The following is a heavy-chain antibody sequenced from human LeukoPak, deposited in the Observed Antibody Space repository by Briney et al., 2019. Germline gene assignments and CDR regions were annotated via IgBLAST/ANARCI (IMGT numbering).Heavy chain of an antibody. CDR3: ARGDIDTTLVLEY. D-gene: IGHD5-18*01. CDR2: INPNSGGT. Sequence: LVASVKVSCKASGYTFTGYYMHWVRQAPGQGLEWMGWINPNSGGTNYAQKFQGRVTMTRDTSISTAYMELSWLRSDDTAVYYCARGDIDTTLVLEYWGQGTLVTVSS. J-gene: IGHJ4*02. V-gene: IGHV1-2*03. CDR1: GYTFTGYY.